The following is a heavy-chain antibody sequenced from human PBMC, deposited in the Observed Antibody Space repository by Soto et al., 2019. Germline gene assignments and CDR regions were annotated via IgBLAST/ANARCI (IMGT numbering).Heavy chain of an antibody. CDR2: IYHSGST. D-gene: IGHD3-10*01. V-gene: IGHV4-4*02. CDR3: ARDAWFGELTYYYYDGMDV. J-gene: IGHJ6*02. Sequence: SETLSLTCAVSGGSISSSNWWSWFRQPPGKGLEEIGEIYHSGSTNYNPASNSRVTISVDKSKNQFALKLSSVTAADTSVYYCARDAWFGELTYYYYDGMDVWGQGTTVTSP. CDR1: GGSISSSNW.